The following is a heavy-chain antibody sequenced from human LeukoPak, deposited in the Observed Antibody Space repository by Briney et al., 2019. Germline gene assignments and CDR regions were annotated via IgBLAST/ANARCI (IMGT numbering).Heavy chain of an antibody. CDR1: GGSFSGYY. J-gene: IGHJ5*02. CDR2: INHSGST. Sequence: SETLSLTCAVSGGSFSGYYWSWIRQPPGKGLEWIGEINHSGSTNYNPYLKSRVTISVDTSKNQFSLKLSSVTAADTAVYYCARAARWFDPWGQGTLVTVSS. V-gene: IGHV4-34*01. CDR3: ARAARWFDP.